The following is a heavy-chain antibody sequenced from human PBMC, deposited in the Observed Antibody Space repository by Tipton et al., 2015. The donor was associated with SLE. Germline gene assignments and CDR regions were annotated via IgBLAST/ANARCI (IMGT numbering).Heavy chain of an antibody. CDR2: IYTSGST. CDR3: ARAIFGVAYYYYGMDV. CDR1: GGSISSGSYY. D-gene: IGHD3-3*01. Sequence: TLSLTCTVSGGSISSGSYYWSWIRQPAGKGLEWIGRIYTSGSTNYNPSLKSRVTISVDTSKNQFSLKLSSVTAADTAVYYCARAIFGVAYYYYGMDVWGQGTTVTVSS. J-gene: IGHJ6*02. V-gene: IGHV4-61*02.